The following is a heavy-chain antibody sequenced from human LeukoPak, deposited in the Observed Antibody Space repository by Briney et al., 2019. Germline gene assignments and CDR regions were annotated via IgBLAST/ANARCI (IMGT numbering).Heavy chain of an antibody. CDR1: GGTFSSYA. J-gene: IGHJ4*02. CDR2: IIPIFGTA. D-gene: IGHD1-14*01. V-gene: IGHV1-69*13. CDR3: ARESRGLTPKAGLGY. Sequence: ASVKVSCKASGGTFSSYAIGWVRQAPGQGLEWMGGIIPIFGTANYAQKFQGRVTITADESTSTAYMELSNLRSEDTAVYYCARESRGLTPKAGLGYWGQGTLVTVSS.